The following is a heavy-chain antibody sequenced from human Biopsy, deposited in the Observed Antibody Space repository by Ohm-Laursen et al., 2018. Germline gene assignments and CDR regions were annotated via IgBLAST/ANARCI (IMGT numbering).Heavy chain of an antibody. D-gene: IGHD3-10*01. CDR3: ARDRMVTIITLVRADTFDI. CDR1: GYTFTDYS. Sequence: ASVKVSCKASGYTFTDYSLHWVRQAPGQGLEWMGWVNPNSGATNYAQKFQGRVTMTSDTSISTVYIELRRLISDDTAVYFCARDRMVTIITLVRADTFDIWGQGTLVSVSS. V-gene: IGHV1-2*02. CDR2: VNPNSGAT. J-gene: IGHJ3*02.